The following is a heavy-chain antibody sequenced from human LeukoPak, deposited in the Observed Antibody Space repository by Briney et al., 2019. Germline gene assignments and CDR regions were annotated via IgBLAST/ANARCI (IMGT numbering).Heavy chain of an antibody. D-gene: IGHD6-13*01. Sequence: AGGSLRLSCAASGFTFSSYAMSWVRQAPGKGLEWVSGMSDSGVSSYYADSVKGRFTISRDNSKNTLYLQMNSLRAEDTAVYYCAKASAGSSWYLGDDYWGQGTLVTVSS. CDR2: MSDSGVSS. J-gene: IGHJ4*02. CDR3: AKASAGSSWYLGDDY. CDR1: GFTFSSYA. V-gene: IGHV3-23*01.